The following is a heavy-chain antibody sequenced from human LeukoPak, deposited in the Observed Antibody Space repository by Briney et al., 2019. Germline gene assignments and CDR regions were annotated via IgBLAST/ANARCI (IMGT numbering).Heavy chain of an antibody. V-gene: IGHV4-59*01. CDR3: TRGAGWLIDY. CDR1: GGSISSYY. Sequence: PSENLSLTCTVSGGSISSYYWSWIRQPPGKGLEWIGYIYYSGSTNYNPSLKSRVTISVDTSKEQFSLKVNSVTAADTAVYYCTRGAGWLIDYWGQGILVTVSS. D-gene: IGHD3-16*01. CDR2: IYYSGST. J-gene: IGHJ4*02.